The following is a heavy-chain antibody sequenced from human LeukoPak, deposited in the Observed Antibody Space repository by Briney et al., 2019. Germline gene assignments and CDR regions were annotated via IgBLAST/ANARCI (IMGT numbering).Heavy chain of an antibody. J-gene: IGHJ4*02. V-gene: IGHV4-59*01. Sequence: SETLSLTCTVSGGSISSYYWSWIRQPPGKGLEWIGYIYYGGSTNYNPSLKSRVTISVDTSKNQFSLKLSSVTAADTAVYYCARGGVAATPVNWGQGTLVTVSS. CDR3: ARGGVAATPVN. D-gene: IGHD2-15*01. CDR1: GGSISSYY. CDR2: IYYGGST.